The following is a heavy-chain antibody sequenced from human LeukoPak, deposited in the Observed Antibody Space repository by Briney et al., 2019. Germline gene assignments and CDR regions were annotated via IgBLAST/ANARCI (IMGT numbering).Heavy chain of an antibody. CDR2: INPNSGGT. CDR1: GYTFTGYY. D-gene: IGHD2-15*01. CDR3: ASGYCSGGSCYLVDY. V-gene: IGHV1-2*02. Sequence: GASVKVSCKASGYTFTGYYMHWVRQAPGQGLEWMGWINPNSGGTNYAQKFQGRVTMTRDTSISTAYMELSRPRSDDTAVYYCASGYCSGGSCYLVDYWGQGTLVTVSS. J-gene: IGHJ4*02.